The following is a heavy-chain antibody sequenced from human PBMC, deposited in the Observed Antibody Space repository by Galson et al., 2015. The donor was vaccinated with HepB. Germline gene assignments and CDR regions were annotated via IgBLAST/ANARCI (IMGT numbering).Heavy chain of an antibody. CDR2: IYPGDSDT. J-gene: IGHJ4*02. CDR1: GYSFSTHW. V-gene: IGHV5-51*01. Sequence: QSGAEVKKPGESLTISCPASGYSFSTHWIGWVRQVPGQGLEWLGIIYPGDSDTKYSPAFQGHVTISVDRSVTSAYLQWTSLKVSDTATYFCARQAGIVAPFDYWGQGTLVTVSS. CDR3: ARQAGIVAPFDY. D-gene: IGHD2-21*01.